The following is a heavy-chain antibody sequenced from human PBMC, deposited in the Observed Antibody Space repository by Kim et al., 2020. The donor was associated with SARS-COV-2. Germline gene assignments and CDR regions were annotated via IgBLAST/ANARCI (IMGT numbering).Heavy chain of an antibody. V-gene: IGHV4-39*01. CDR2: IYKDGSA. CDR3: ARHAGSRGYYGSARYYYLDC. J-gene: IGHJ4*02. D-gene: IGHD3-10*01. Sequence: SETLSLTCTVSGGSMNSGTYYWGWIHQAPGMGLEWIGNIYKDGSAYYNPSLKSRVTISVDPSTNQFSLQLRYVTAADTSVYYCARHAGSRGYYGSARYYYLDCWGQGTLVTVSS. CDR1: GGSMNSGTYY.